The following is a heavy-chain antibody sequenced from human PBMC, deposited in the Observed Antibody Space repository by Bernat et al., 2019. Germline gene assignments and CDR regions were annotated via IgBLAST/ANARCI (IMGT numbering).Heavy chain of an antibody. Sequence: VQLVESGGGLVKPGGSLRLSCAASGFTFSSYSMNWVRQAPGKGLEWVSSISRSGGSMYYADSVKGRFTISRDNAKNSLFLQMDSLRAEDTAVYYCARSLLVTSRNDAFEIWGQGTTVTVSS. CDR3: ARSLLVTSRNDAFEI. CDR1: GFTFSSYS. CDR2: ISRSGGSM. V-gene: IGHV3-21*01. J-gene: IGHJ3*02. D-gene: IGHD2-21*02.